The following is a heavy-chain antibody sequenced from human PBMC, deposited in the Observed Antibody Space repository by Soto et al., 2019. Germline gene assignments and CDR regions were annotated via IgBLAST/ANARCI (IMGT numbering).Heavy chain of an antibody. J-gene: IGHJ4*02. V-gene: IGHV3-66*01. CDR3: ARDLPPMDYDFWSGYKGPFDY. CDR2: IYSGGST. CDR1: GFTVISNY. D-gene: IGHD3-3*01. Sequence: GGSHRLSSAASGFTVISNYMSWVRQATGKGLEWVSVIYSGGSTYYADSVKGRFTISRDNSKNTLYLQMNSLRAEDTAVYYCARDLPPMDYDFWSGYKGPFDYWGQGTLVTVSS.